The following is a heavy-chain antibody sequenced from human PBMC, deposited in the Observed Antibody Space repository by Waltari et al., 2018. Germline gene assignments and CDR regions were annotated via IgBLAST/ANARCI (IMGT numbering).Heavy chain of an antibody. Sequence: QVHLQESGPGLLKASETLSLTCGVSAYSINSGFYWGWIRQPPGKGLEWVATIYHDGTTYYNPSLKSRATISMDTSKNHFSLTRQSVTAADTAVYYCTRQVLGYCTSAACRRLESWGQGTLVTVSS. CDR2: IYHDGTT. CDR3: TRQVLGYCTSAACRRLES. D-gene: IGHD2-2*03. V-gene: IGHV4-38-2*01. CDR1: AYSINSGFY. J-gene: IGHJ4*02.